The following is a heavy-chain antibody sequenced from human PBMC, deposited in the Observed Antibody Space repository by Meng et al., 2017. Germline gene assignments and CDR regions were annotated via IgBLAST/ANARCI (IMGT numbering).Heavy chain of an antibody. CDR1: GFTFISYA. V-gene: IGHV3-30*07. D-gene: IGHD2-21*02. CDR2: ISYDGSNK. Sequence: QVQLVESRGCVVQPGGSLGPSCPASGFTFISYAMHWVRQAPGKGLEWVAVISYDGSNKYYADSVKGRFTISRDNSKNTLYLQMNSLRAEDTAVYYCAKGPQTTKSLTAYWGQGTLVTVSS. CDR3: AKGPQTTKSLTAY. J-gene: IGHJ4*02.